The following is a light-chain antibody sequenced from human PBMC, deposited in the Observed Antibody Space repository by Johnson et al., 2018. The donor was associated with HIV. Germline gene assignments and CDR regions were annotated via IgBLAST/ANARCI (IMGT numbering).Light chain of an antibody. CDR1: SSNIGINY. J-gene: IGLJ1*01. Sequence: QAVLTQPPSVSAAPGQKVTISCSGSSSNIGINYVSWFQQLPGTAPKLLIYDNDKRPSGIPDRFSGSKSGTSATLGITGLQTGDEADYYCETWDRSLSGYYVFGTATKLTLL. CDR3: ETWDRSLSGYYV. V-gene: IGLV1-51*01. CDR2: DND.